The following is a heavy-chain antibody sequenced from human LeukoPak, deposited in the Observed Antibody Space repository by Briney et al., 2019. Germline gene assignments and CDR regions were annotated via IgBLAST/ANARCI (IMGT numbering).Heavy chain of an antibody. D-gene: IGHD5-18*01. J-gene: IGHJ4*02. CDR1: GYTFTGYY. V-gene: IGHV1-8*02. CDR3: ARGQYSYGYVSDY. CDR2: MNPNSGNT. Sequence: ASVKVSCKASGYTFTGYYMHWVRQAPGQGLEWMGWMNPNSGNTGYAQKFQGRVTMTRNTSISTAYIELSSLRSEDTAVYYCARGQYSYGYVSDYWGQGTLVTVSS.